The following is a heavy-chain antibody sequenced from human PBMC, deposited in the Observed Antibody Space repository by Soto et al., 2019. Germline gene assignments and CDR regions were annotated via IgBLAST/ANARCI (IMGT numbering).Heavy chain of an antibody. CDR2: IIPIFGTA. D-gene: IGHD1-26*01. V-gene: IGHV1-69*13. J-gene: IGHJ3*02. CDR1: GGTFSSYA. CDR3: ARDRELLRSDAFDI. Sequence: SVKVSCKASGGTFSSYAISWVRQAPGQGLEWMGGIIPIFGTANYAQKFQGRVTITADESTSTAYMELSSLRSEDTAVYYCARDRELLRSDAFDIWGQGTMVTVSS.